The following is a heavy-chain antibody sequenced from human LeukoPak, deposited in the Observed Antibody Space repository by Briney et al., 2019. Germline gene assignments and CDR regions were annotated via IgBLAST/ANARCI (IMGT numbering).Heavy chain of an antibody. CDR2: ISPIFGTA. CDR3: ARRHDYGDY. Sequence: ASVKVSCKASGGTFSSYAISWVRQAPGQGLEWMGGISPIFGTANYAQKFQGRVTITADKSTSTAYMELSSLRSDDTAVYYCARRHDYGDYWGQGTLVTVSS. J-gene: IGHJ4*02. CDR1: GGTFSSYA. V-gene: IGHV1-69*06.